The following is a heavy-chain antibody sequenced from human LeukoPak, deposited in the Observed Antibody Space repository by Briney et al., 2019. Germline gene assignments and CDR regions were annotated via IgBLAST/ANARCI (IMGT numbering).Heavy chain of an antibody. CDR3: AREARGGAGRIFFDI. V-gene: IGHV1-2*02. D-gene: IGHD3-3*02. J-gene: IGHJ3*02. CDR2: INPNSGGT. CDR1: GYTFTGYY. Sequence: ASVKVSCKASGYTFTGYYMHWVRQAPGQGLEWMGWINPNSGGTNYAQKFQGRVTMTRDTSISTAYMELSRLRSDDTAVYYCAREARGGAGRIFFDIGGKGTRVPV.